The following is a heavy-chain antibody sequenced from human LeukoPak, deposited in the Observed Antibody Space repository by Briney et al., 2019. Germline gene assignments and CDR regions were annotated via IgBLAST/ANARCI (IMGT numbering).Heavy chain of an antibody. CDR1: GGTFSSYA. Sequence: ASVKVSCKASGGTFSSYAISWVRQAPGQGLEWMGGIIPIFGTANYAQKFQGRVTITADESTSTAYMELSSLRSEDTAVYYCAIGEYGGLPMVYSSHFDYWGQGTLVTVSS. CDR2: IIPIFGTA. D-gene: IGHD2-8*01. CDR3: AIGEYGGLPMVYSSHFDY. V-gene: IGHV1-69*13. J-gene: IGHJ4*02.